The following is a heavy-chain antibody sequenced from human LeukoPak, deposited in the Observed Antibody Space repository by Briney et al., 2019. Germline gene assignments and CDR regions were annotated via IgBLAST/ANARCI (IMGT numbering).Heavy chain of an antibody. CDR3: AKDLSGGRFYYGLDV. J-gene: IGHJ6*02. CDR1: GFTFSDYG. D-gene: IGHD6-19*01. V-gene: IGHV3-23*01. Sequence: GGSLRLSCAASGFTFSDYGMRWVRQAPGKGLEWVSAISDSGGTTYYADSVKGRFTISRDNSKNTLYLQMYSLRGDDTAIYYCAKDLSGGRFYYGLDVWGQGTTVTVSS. CDR2: ISDSGGTT.